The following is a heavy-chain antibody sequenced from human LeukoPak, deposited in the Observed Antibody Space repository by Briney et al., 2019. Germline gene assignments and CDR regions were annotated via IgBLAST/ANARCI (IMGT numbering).Heavy chain of an antibody. D-gene: IGHD6-19*01. CDR1: GGSISSYY. Sequence: PSETLSLTCTVSGGSISSYYWSWIRQPPGKGLEWIGYIYYSGSTSYNPSLKSRVSISVDTSKNQFSLRLSSVTAADTAVYYCARDRAVAGRHFDYWGQGTLVTVSS. J-gene: IGHJ4*02. CDR3: ARDRAVAGRHFDY. V-gene: IGHV4-59*01. CDR2: IYYSGST.